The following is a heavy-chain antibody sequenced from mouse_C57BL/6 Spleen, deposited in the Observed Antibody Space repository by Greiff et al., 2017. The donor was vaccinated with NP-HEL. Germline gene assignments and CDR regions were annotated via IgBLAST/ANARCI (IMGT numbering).Heavy chain of an antibody. D-gene: IGHD2-4*01. V-gene: IGHV1-54*01. Sequence: VQLQQSGAELVRPGTSVKVSCKASGYAFTNYLIEWVKQRPGQGLEWIGVINPGSGGTNYNEKFKGKATLTADKSSSTAYMQLSSLTSEDSAVYFCARGGDYDEDDYWGQGTTLTVSS. J-gene: IGHJ2*01. CDR3: ARGGDYDEDDY. CDR1: GYAFTNYL. CDR2: INPGSGGT.